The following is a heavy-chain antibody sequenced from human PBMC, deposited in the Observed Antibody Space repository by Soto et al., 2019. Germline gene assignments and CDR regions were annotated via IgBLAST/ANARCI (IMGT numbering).Heavy chain of an antibody. CDR1: GGSFSGYY. CDR2: INHSGST. D-gene: IGHD5-18*01. Sequence: SETLSLTCAVYGGSFSGYYWSWIRQPPGKGLEWIGEINHSGSTNYNPSLKSRVTISVDTSKNQFSLKLSSVTAADTAVYYCARGLDVDTATNSGWFDPWGQGTLVTVSS. CDR3: ARGLDVDTATNSGWFDP. V-gene: IGHV4-34*01. J-gene: IGHJ5*02.